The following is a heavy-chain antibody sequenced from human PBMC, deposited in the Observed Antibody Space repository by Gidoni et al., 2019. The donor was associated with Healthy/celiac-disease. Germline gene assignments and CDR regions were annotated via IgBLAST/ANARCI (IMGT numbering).Heavy chain of an antibody. CDR3: ARHGTQFSPDYGENWFDP. V-gene: IGHV4-34*01. J-gene: IGHJ5*02. CDR2: INHSGST. CDR1: GGSFSGYY. Sequence: QVQLQQWGAGLWKPSETLSLTCAGYGGSFSGYYWSWIRQPPGKGLDWIGEINHSGSTNYHPSLKSRVTISVDTSKNQFSLKLSSVTAADTAVYYCARHGTQFSPDYGENWFDPWGQGTLVTVSS. D-gene: IGHD4-17*01.